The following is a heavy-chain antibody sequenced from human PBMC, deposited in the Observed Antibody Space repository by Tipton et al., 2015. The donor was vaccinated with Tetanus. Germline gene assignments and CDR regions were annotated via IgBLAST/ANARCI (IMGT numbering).Heavy chain of an antibody. CDR3: TRDAGDSGH. D-gene: IGHD2-21*02. V-gene: IGHV4-61*01. J-gene: IGHJ4*02. CDR1: GGSVSRSSHY. CDR2: IYHSGLT. Sequence: LRLSCTVSGGSVSRSSHYWTWIRQPPGKGLEWIGYIYHSGLTNYNPSLKSRVAISIDTSKNQFSLNLSSVTAADTAVYYCTRDAGDSGHGGQGTLVTVS.